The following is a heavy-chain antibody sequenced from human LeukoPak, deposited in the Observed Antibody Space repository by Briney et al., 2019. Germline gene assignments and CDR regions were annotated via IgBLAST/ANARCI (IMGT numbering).Heavy chain of an antibody. D-gene: IGHD3-10*01. CDR1: GFTFSTYS. V-gene: IGHV3-48*01. CDR2: ISSSSSTI. CDR3: ATHELKDAFDI. J-gene: IGHJ3*02. Sequence: GGSLRLSCAASGFTFSTYSMNWVRQAPGKGLEWVSYISSSSSTIYYADSVKGRFTISRDNAKNSLYLQMNSLRAEDTAVYYCATHELKDAFDIWGQGTMVTVSS.